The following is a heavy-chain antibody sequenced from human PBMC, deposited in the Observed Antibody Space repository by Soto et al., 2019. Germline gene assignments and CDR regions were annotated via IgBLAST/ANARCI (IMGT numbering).Heavy chain of an antibody. J-gene: IGHJ6*02. D-gene: IGHD3-10*01. CDR3: ARMYRGTSMDV. V-gene: IGHV4-31*03. CDR1: GGSISSGGYY. Sequence: QVQLQESGPGLVKPSQTLSLTCTVSGGSISSGGYYWSWIRQHPGKGLEWIGYIYYSGSTYYNPSLKIRVTISVDTAKNQFSLKLSSLTAADTPVYYCARMYRGTSMDVWGQGTTVTVSS. CDR2: IYYSGST.